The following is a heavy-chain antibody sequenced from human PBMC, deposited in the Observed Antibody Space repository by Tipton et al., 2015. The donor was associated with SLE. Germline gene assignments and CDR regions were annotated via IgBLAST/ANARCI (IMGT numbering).Heavy chain of an antibody. V-gene: IGHV4-61*09. CDR3: ARDLWRRWFDP. Sequence: TLSLTCTVSGGSISSGGYYWSWIRQPAGKGLEWIGYIYTTGSTNYNPSLKSRVTISVDTSKNQFSLKLSSVTAADTAVYYCARDLWRRWFDPWGQGTLVTVSS. CDR2: IYTTGST. D-gene: IGHD3-10*01. J-gene: IGHJ5*02. CDR1: GGSISSGGYY.